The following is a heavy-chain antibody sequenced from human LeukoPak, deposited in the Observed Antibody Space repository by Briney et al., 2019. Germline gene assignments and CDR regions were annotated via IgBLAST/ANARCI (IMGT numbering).Heavy chain of an antibody. CDR2: IYYSGST. J-gene: IGHJ4*02. Sequence: PSETLSPTCTVSGGSISSSSYYWGWIRQPPGKGLEWIGSIYYSGSTYYNPSLKSRVTISVDTSKNQFSLKLSSVTAADTAVYYCASSHYYETTGDSNPIRHWGQGTLVTVSS. CDR3: ASSHYYETTGDSNPIRH. D-gene: IGHD3-22*01. CDR1: GGSISSSSYY. V-gene: IGHV4-39*07.